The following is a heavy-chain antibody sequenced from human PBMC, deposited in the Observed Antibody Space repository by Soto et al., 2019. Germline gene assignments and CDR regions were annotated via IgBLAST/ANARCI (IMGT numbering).Heavy chain of an antibody. CDR1: GFAFRTYG. D-gene: IGHD2-2*01. Sequence: GGSLRLSCVASGFAFRTYGMCWIRQTPGPGREWVSAINAGGRGAYYADSVKSRFIISRDNAKNTLYLQMNSLRAEDSAAYYCGKDRGCSSATCYQADWGQGTLVTVSS. CDR3: GKDRGCSSATCYQAD. J-gene: IGHJ4*02. CDR2: INAGGRGA. V-gene: IGHV3-23*01.